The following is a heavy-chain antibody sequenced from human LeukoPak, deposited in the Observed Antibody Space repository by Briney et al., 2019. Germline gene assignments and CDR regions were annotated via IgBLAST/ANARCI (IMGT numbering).Heavy chain of an antibody. V-gene: IGHV1-2*02. CDR2: INPNSGGT. Sequence: ASVKVSCKASGYTFTGYYMHWVRQAPGQGLGWMGWINPNSGGTNYAQKFQGRVTMTRDTSISTAYMELSRLRSDDTAVYYCARADSSGWYCDYWGQGTLVTVSS. D-gene: IGHD6-19*01. CDR3: ARADSSGWYCDY. CDR1: GYTFTGYY. J-gene: IGHJ4*02.